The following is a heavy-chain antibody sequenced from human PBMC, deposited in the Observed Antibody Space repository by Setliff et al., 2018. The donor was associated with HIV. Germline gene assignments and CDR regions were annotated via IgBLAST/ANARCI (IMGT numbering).Heavy chain of an antibody. Sequence: ASVKVSCKTSGDAFNSNAISWVRQAPGQGLEWVGGILGIFGTTYYAQKFQGRVTITTDESTRTSYMELSSLRSEDTAVYYCARDRSYYPNYFDYWGQGTLGTVS. CDR2: ILGIFGTT. V-gene: IGHV1-69*05. D-gene: IGHD1-26*01. J-gene: IGHJ4*02. CDR3: ARDRSYYPNYFDY. CDR1: GDAFNSNA.